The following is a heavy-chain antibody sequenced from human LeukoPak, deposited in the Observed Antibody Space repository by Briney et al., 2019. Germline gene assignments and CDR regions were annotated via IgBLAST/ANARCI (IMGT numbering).Heavy chain of an antibody. CDR3: ARGMQELDP. J-gene: IGHJ5*02. V-gene: IGHV4-61*02. Sequence: PSETLSLTCTVSGGSISSGSYYWSWIRQPAGKGLEWIGRIYTSGSTNYNPSLKSRVTMSVDTSKNQFSLKLSSVTAADTAVYYCARGMQELDPWGQGTLVTVSS. CDR1: GGSISSGSYY. D-gene: IGHD1-1*01. CDR2: IYTSGST.